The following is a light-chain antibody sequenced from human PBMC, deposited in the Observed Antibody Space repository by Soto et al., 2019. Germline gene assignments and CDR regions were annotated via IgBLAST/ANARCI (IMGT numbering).Light chain of an antibody. CDR3: QSYDSSLSGVV. V-gene: IGLV1-40*01. Sequence: QSVLTQPPSASGTPGQTVTISCSGSNSNIGAGYDVHWYQQLPGTAPKLLIYNNNNRPSGVPDRFSGSKSVTSASLAITGLQADDEADYYCQSYDSSLSGVVFGGGTKLTVL. CDR1: NSNIGAGYD. CDR2: NNN. J-gene: IGLJ2*01.